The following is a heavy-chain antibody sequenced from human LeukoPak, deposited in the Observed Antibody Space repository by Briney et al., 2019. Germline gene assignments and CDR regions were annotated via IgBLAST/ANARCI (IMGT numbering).Heavy chain of an antibody. D-gene: IGHD2-15*01. Sequence: SETLSLTCTVSGGSISDHYWSWIRQPPGKGLDWIGYIYNTGSTNYNPSLKSRVTMSLDTSKNQFSLKLSSVTAADTAIYYCARAGGSSDYWGQGTLVTVSS. CDR1: GGSISDHY. CDR3: ARAGGSSDY. CDR2: IYNTGST. J-gene: IGHJ4*02. V-gene: IGHV4-59*11.